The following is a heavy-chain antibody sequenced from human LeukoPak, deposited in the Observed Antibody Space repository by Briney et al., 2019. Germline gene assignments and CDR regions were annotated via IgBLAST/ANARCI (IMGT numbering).Heavy chain of an antibody. Sequence: PGTQSLTCGVSGGSIDITNYWSWVRQAPGKGLEWIGEISHDGTTNYNPSLRSRVAMSLDRANNQFSLSLTSVTAADTAVYYCTREDRPFCPFAYWGQGVLVTVSS. D-gene: IGHD3-22*01. J-gene: IGHJ4*02. V-gene: IGHV4-4*03. CDR1: GGSIDITNY. CDR3: TREDRPFCPFAY. CDR2: ISHDGTT.